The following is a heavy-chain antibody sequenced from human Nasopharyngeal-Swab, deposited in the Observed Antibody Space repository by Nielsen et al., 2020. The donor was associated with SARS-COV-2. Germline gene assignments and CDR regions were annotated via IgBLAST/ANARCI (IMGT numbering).Heavy chain of an antibody. V-gene: IGHV3-30*04. D-gene: IGHD4-17*01. Sequence: GGSLRLSCAASGFTFSSYAMHWVRQAPGKGLEWVAVISYDGTNTYYADSVQGRFTISRDNSKNTLYLQMSSLTAEDTTVYYCAGGQGTVTTYYYYGMDVWGQGTTVTVSS. CDR3: AGGQGTVTTYYYYGMDV. J-gene: IGHJ6*02. CDR2: ISYDGTNT. CDR1: GFTFSSYA.